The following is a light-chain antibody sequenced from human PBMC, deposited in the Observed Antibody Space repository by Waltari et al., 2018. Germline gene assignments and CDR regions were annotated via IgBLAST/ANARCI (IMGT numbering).Light chain of an antibody. CDR1: NSSLGTSSN. V-gene: IGLV1-40*01. Sequence: QSVLTQPPSVSGVPGQRVTISCTGSNSSLGTSSNVPWDQQLPGTAPALRIDDDNNAPDGVPDRFSGAKSGTAASLAITALQGGDEADYVCQTYDTTLSAYVFGSGTKVIVL. CDR2: DDN. CDR3: QTYDTTLSAYV. J-gene: IGLJ1*01.